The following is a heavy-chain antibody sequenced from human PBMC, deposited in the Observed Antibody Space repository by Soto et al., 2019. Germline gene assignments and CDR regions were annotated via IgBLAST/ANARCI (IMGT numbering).Heavy chain of an antibody. CDR1: GYTFTSYG. J-gene: IGHJ4*02. CDR3: GRPPGYISDWYYFDL. D-gene: IGHD3-9*01. Sequence: GASVKVSCKASGYTFTSYGISWVRQAPGQGFEWMGRISPKSGGTNYAQKFQGRVSMTWDTSLKTAYMELSSLMSEDTAVYYCGRPPGYISDWYYFDLWGQGTQVTVSS. V-gene: IGHV1-2*02. CDR2: ISPKSGGT.